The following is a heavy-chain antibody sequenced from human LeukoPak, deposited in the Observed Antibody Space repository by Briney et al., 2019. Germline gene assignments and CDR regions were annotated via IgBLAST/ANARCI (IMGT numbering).Heavy chain of an antibody. Sequence: GRSLRLSCAASGFIFNNHWMIWVRQAPGKGLEWVANINEAGSEKYYLDSVKGRFTVSRDNAENSLYLQMNSLRVEDTGVYYCARYNMDVWGQGTTVTVSS. CDR3: ARYNMDV. CDR1: GFIFNNHW. J-gene: IGHJ6*02. V-gene: IGHV3-7*01. D-gene: IGHD1-14*01. CDR2: INEAGSEK.